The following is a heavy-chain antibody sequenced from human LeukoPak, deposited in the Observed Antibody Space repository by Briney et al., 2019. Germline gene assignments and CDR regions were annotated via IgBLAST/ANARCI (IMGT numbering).Heavy chain of an antibody. J-gene: IGHJ6*03. D-gene: IGHD2-2*01. V-gene: IGHV3-30*02. CDR1: GFTVSSYG. Sequence: GGSLRLSCAASGFTVSSYGMHWVRQAPGKGLEWVAFIRYDGSNKYYADSVKGRFTISRDNSKNTLYLQMNSLRAEDTAVYYCATYCSSTSCYHYYYYMDVWGKGTTVTVSS. CDR3: ATYCSSTSCYHYYYYMDV. CDR2: IRYDGSNK.